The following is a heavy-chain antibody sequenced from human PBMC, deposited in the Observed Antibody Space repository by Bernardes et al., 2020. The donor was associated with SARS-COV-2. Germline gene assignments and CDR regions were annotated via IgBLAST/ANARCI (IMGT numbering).Heavy chain of an antibody. CDR3: ARLTPSYGDYAFDY. CDR1: GGSISSDY. CDR2: IYYSGSI. Sequence: SETLSLTCTVSGGSISSDYWSWIRQSPGRGLEWIGYIYYSGSISYNPSLKSRVTISIDTSKNQFSLKLRSVTAADTAVYFCARLTPSYGDYAFDYWGQGTLGTSPQ. D-gene: IGHD4-17*01. V-gene: IGHV4-59*08. J-gene: IGHJ4*02.